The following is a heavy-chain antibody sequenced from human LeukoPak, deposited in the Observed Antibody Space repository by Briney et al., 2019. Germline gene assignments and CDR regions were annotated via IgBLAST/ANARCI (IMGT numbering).Heavy chain of an antibody. V-gene: IGHV1-8*01. CDR2: MIANSGNT. D-gene: IGHD2-2*01. J-gene: IGHJ4*02. Sequence: GASVKVSCKASGYTFTSYYRKWVRQATGQGLEWLGWMIANSGNTGYAQKFPGRVTMTRNTSISTAYMELSSLRSEDTDVYYCARVDREEPAATGWGQGTLVTVSS. CDR1: GYTFTSYY. CDR3: ARVDREEPAATG.